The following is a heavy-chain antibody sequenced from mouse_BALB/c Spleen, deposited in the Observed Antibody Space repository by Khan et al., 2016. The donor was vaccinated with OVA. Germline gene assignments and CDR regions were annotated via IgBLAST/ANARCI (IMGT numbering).Heavy chain of an antibody. CDR3: ARAYYRYYGYYAMDY. D-gene: IGHD2-14*01. J-gene: IGHJ4*01. CDR2: IWGGGST. CDR1: GFSLSRYN. Sequence: VQLVESGPGLVAPSQSLSITCTVSGFSLSRYNIHWVRQPPGKGLEWLGMIWGGGSTDYNSALKSRLSISKDNSKGQVFLKMHSLQTDDTAMYYCARAYYRYYGYYAMDYWGQGTSVTVSS. V-gene: IGHV2-6-4*01.